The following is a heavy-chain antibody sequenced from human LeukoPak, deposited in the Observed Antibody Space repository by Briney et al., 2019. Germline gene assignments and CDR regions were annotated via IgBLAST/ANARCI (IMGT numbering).Heavy chain of an antibody. CDR2: IYYSGNT. V-gene: IGHV4-31*03. J-gene: IGHJ4*02. D-gene: IGHD6-19*01. CDR3: ARGSSGWLRFDY. Sequence: SETLSLTCTVSGGSISSGGYYWSWLRQHPGKGLEWIGYIYYSGNTYYNPSLKSRVTISADTSKNQFSLKLSSVTAADTAVYYCARGSSGWLRFDYWGQGTLVTVSS. CDR1: GGSISSGGYY.